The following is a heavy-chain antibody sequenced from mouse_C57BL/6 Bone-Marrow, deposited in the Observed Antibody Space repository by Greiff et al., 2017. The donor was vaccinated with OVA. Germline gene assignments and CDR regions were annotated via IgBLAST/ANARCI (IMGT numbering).Heavy chain of an antibody. CDR2: INPSTGGT. CDR1: GYSFTGYY. J-gene: IGHJ2*01. CDR3: ARSLGRWYFDY. Sequence: LVESGASVKISCKASGYSFTGYYMNWVKQSPEKSLEWIGEINPSTGGTTYNQKFKAKATLTVDKSSSTAYMQLKSLTSEDSAVYYCARSLGRWYFDYWGQGTTLTVSS. D-gene: IGHD4-1*01. V-gene: IGHV1-42*01.